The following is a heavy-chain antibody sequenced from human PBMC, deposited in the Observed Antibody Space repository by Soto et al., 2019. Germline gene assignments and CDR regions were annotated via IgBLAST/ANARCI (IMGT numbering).Heavy chain of an antibody. CDR3: ASMDTDYYCYYGMDV. CDR2: INAGNGNT. CDR1: GYTFTRYP. D-gene: IGHD5-18*01. V-gene: IGHV1-3*01. Sequence: ASVKVSCKASGYTFTRYPMHWVRQAPGQRLEWMGWINAGNGNTKYSQKFQGRVTITRDTSASTAYMELSSLRSEDTAVYYCASMDTDYYCYYGMDVWGQGTTVTVSS. J-gene: IGHJ6*02.